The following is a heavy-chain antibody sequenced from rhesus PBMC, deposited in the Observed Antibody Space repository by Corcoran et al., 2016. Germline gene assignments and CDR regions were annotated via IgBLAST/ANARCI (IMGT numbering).Heavy chain of an antibody. CDR2: IYGSGGST. Sequence: QVQLQESGPAVVKPSETLSLTCAVSGGSISSSNWWSWIRPSPGKGLEWIGGIYGSGGSTEYNPSLKSRVTISIDTSKNQFSLKLSSVTAADTAVYYCARRGSGWTRDYWGQGVLVTVSS. J-gene: IGHJ4*01. CDR3: ARRGSGWTRDY. D-gene: IGHD6-31*01. CDR1: GGSISSSNW. V-gene: IGHV4-93*02.